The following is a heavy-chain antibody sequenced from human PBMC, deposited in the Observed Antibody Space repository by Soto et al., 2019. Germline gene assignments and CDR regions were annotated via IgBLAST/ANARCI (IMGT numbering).Heavy chain of an antibody. CDR1: GGTFSSYA. CDR2: IIPIFGTA. CDR3: AREGRATVTTLGY. V-gene: IGHV1-69*13. Sequence: SVKVSCKASGGTFSSYAISWVRQAPGQGLEWMGGIIPIFGTANYAQKFQGRVTITADESTSTAYMELSSLRSEDTAVYYCAREGRATVTTLGYWGQGTLVTVSS. J-gene: IGHJ4*02. D-gene: IGHD4-17*01.